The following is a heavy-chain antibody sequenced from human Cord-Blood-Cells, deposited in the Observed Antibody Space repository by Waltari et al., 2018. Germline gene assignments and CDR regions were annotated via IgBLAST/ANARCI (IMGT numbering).Heavy chain of an antibody. CDR2: IDTSGST. CDR1: GGSISSYY. V-gene: IGHV4-4*07. CDR3: ARMGIAAAGTGWFDP. J-gene: IGHJ5*02. Sequence: QVQLQESGPGLVKPSETLSLTCTVSGGSISSYYWSWIRQPAGTGLEWIGRIDTSGSTNDNPSTKSRVPRSVDTSKNQFSLKLSSVTAADTAVYYCARMGIAAAGTGWFDPWGQGTLVTVSS. D-gene: IGHD6-13*01.